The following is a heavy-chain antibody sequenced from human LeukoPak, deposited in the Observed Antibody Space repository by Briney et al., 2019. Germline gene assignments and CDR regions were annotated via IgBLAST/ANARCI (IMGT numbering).Heavy chain of an antibody. CDR3: AKDKYDFWTGYYAYYFDY. Sequence: PGGSLRLCCTASGFTFDDYAMHWVRQAPGKGLEWVSGISWNSGSIGYADSVKGRFTISRDNAKNSLYLQMNSLRAEDTALYYCAKDKYDFWTGYYAYYFDYWGQGTLVTVSS. V-gene: IGHV3-9*01. J-gene: IGHJ4*02. D-gene: IGHD3-3*01. CDR2: ISWNSGSI. CDR1: GFTFDDYA.